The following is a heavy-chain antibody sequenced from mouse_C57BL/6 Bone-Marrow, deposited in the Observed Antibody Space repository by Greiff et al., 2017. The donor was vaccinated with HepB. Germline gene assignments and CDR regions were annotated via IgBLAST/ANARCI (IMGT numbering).Heavy chain of an antibody. CDR1: GYTFTSYL. CDR3: ARWRLRSWFAY. V-gene: IGHV1-64*01. Sequence: VQLQQSGAELVKPGASVKLSCKASGYTFTSYLMHWVKQRPGQGLEWIGMIHPNSGSTNYNEKFKSKATLTVDKSSSTAYMQLSSLTSEDSAVYYCARWRLRSWFAYWGQGTLVTVSA. CDR2: IHPNSGST. J-gene: IGHJ3*01. D-gene: IGHD1-1*01.